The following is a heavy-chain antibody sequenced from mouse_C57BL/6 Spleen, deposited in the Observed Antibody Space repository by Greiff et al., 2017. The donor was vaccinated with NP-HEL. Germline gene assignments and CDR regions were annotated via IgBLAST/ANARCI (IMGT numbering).Heavy chain of an antibody. J-gene: IGHJ1*03. D-gene: IGHD1-1*01. V-gene: IGHV1-50*01. CDR3: ARLFGTTVVAHWYFDV. CDR2: IDPSDIYT. Sequence: QVQLQQPGAELVKPGASVKLSCKASGYTFTSYWMQWVKQRPGQGLEWIGEIDPSDIYTNYNQKFKGKATLTVDTSSSTAYMQLSSLTSEDSAVYYCARLFGTTVVAHWYFDVWGTGTTVTVSS. CDR1: GYTFTSYW.